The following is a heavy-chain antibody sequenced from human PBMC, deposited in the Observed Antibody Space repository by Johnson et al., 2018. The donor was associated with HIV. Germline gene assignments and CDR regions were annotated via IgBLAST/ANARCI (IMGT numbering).Heavy chain of an antibody. Sequence: VQLVESGGGVVRPGGSLRLSCAASGFTFDDYGMSWVRQAPGKGLEWVSGINWNGGSTGYADYVKGRFTIYRDNAKNSLYLQMNSVRDDDTAVYYCARGQWLVPGAFDIWGQGTMVTVSS. CDR1: GFTFDDYG. V-gene: IGHV3-20*04. D-gene: IGHD6-19*01. CDR2: INWNGGST. CDR3: ARGQWLVPGAFDI. J-gene: IGHJ3*02.